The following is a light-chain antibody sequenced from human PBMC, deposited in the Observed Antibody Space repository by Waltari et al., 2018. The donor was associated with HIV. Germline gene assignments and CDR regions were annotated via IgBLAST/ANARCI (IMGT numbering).Light chain of an antibody. J-gene: IGLJ3*02. CDR2: SNS. CDR3: ASWDDMLRGWV. CDR1: SSNIGRNN. V-gene: IGLV1-44*01. Sequence: QSVVTQPPSASGTPGQRVTISCSGSSSNIGRNNVTWYQQFPGTAPKVLIYSNSVRPSGVPGRFSGSKSGTSASLVISGLQSEDEADYYCASWDDMLRGWVFGGGTKLTVL.